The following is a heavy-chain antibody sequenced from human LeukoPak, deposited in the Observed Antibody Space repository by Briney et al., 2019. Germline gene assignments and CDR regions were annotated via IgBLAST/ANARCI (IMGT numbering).Heavy chain of an antibody. D-gene: IGHD5-12*01. V-gene: IGHV4-59*01. CDR3: ARGRGYSGYFGYYYMDV. Sequence: AETLSLTCTVSGGSISTYYWSWIRQPPGRGLEWIGYIYYSGYTNYNPSLKSRVTISVDTSKNQFSLKLSSVTAADTAVYYCARGRGYSGYFGYYYMDVWGKGTTVTISS. CDR2: IYYSGYT. CDR1: GGSISTYY. J-gene: IGHJ6*03.